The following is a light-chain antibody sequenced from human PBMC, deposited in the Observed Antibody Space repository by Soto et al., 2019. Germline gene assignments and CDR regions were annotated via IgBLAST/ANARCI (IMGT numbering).Light chain of an antibody. CDR1: SSNIGAGYD. V-gene: IGLV1-40*01. Sequence: QSVLTQPPSVSGAPGQRVTISCTGSSSNIGAGYDVHWYQQLPGTAPKLLIYGNSNRPSGVPDRFSGSKSGTSASLAITGLQAEDEADYYCQSYASSLSRVFCGGTKLTVL. CDR2: GNS. J-gene: IGLJ2*01. CDR3: QSYASSLSRV.